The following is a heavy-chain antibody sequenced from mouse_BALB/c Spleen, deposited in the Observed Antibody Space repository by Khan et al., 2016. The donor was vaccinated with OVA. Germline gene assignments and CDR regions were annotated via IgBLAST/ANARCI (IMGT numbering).Heavy chain of an antibody. CDR1: GFSLTSYG. V-gene: IGHV2-9*02. CDR2: ICASRST. CDR3: ARLEDK. Sequence: QVQLMESGPGLVAPSQTLSITCTVSGFSLTSYGVHWVRQHPGKGLEWLGVICASRSTNYNSALMSRLSISKDNSKSQVFLKMNRLQAEDTAMYYCARLEDKWGQGTTLTVSS. J-gene: IGHJ2*01.